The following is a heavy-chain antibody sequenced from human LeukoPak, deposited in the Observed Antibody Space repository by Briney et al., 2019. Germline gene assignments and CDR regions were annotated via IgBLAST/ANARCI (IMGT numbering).Heavy chain of an antibody. CDR3: AKDLMRDRWFGES. CDR1: GFIFSKYA. V-gene: IGHV3-23*01. CDR2: ISGSGGST. J-gene: IGHJ5*02. Sequence: GGSLRLSCAASGFIFSKYAMSWVRQAPGKGLEWVSSISGSGGSTFYADSVKGRFTISRDNPKNTLYLEINSLRVEDTAVYYCAKDLMRDRWFGESWGQGTLVTVSS. D-gene: IGHD3-10*01.